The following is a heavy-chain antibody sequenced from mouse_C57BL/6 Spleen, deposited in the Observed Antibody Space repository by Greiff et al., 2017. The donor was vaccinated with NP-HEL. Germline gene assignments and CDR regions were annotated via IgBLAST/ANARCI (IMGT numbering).Heavy chain of an antibody. V-gene: IGHV1-66*01. CDR3: ARKKTLEYFDV. D-gene: IGHD6-1*01. J-gene: IGHJ1*03. Sequence: QVHVKQSGPELVKPGASVKISCKASGYSFTSYYIHWVKQRPGQGLEWIGWIYPGSGNTKYNEKFKGKATLTADTSSSTAYMQLSSLTSEDSAVYYCARKKTLEYFDVWGTGTTVTVSS. CDR1: GYSFTSYY. CDR2: IYPGSGNT.